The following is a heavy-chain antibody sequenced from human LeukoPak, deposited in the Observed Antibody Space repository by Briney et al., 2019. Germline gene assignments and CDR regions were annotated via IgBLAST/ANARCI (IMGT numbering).Heavy chain of an antibody. CDR2: ISGSGGST. CDR1: GFTFSSYA. V-gene: IGHV3-23*01. J-gene: IGHJ4*02. Sequence: GGSLRLSCAASGFTFSSYAMSWVRQAPGKGLEWVSAISGSGGSTYYADSVKGRFTISRDNSKNTLYLQMNSLRAEDTAVYYCARDGGYDSSGYYSRGTDYWGQGTLVTVSS. D-gene: IGHD3-22*01. CDR3: ARDGGYDSSGYYSRGTDY.